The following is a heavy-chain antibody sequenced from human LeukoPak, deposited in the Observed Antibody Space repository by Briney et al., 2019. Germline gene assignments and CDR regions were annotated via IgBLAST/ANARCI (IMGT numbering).Heavy chain of an antibody. CDR1: GYTFTSYY. J-gene: IGHJ4*02. CDR2: INPNSGGT. Sequence: GASVKVSCKASGYTFTSYYMHWVRQAPGQGLEWMGWINPNSGGTNYAQKFQGRVTMTRDTSISTAYMELSRLRSDDTAVYYCARIVGATPHIDYWGQGTLVTVSS. V-gene: IGHV1-2*02. D-gene: IGHD1-26*01. CDR3: ARIVGATPHIDY.